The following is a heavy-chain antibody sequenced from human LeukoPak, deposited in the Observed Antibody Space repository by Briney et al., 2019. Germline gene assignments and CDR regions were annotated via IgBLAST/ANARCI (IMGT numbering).Heavy chain of an antibody. CDR2: INSGGLTI. CDR3: ARDFDYGDYIDF. V-gene: IGHV3-48*04. D-gene: IGHD4/OR15-4a*01. Sequence: GGSLRLSCVASGFTFSTYTFNWVRQAPGKGLEWLSYINSGGLTIFYADSAKGRFTISRDNTKNSIFLDMTNLRAEDTAVYYCARDFDYGDYIDFWGQGTLVAVSS. J-gene: IGHJ4*02. CDR1: GFTFSTYT.